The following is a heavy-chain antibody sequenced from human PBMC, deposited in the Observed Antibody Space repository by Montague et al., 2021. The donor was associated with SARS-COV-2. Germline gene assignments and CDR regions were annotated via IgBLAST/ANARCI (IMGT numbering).Heavy chain of an antibody. CDR1: GFTFSSYC. Sequence: SLRLSCAASGFTFSSYCMSWVRQAPGKGLEWVAGIRQSAGGTYYVDSVKGRFTISRDNSKNSLYLQLNSLRAEDTAVYFCASAKLRFSGSSYGMDVWGQGTMVTVSS. V-gene: IGHV3-7*01. D-gene: IGHD3-10*01. CDR2: IRQSAGGT. CDR3: ASAKLRFSGSSYGMDV. J-gene: IGHJ6*02.